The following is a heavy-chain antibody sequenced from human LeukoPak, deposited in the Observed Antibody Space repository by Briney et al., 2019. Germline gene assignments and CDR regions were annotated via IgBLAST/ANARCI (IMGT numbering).Heavy chain of an antibody. J-gene: IGHJ3*02. V-gene: IGHV3-21*01. D-gene: IGHD1-7*01. CDR3: ARGRPVLQLLWGAFDI. CDR2: TTSSSSYI. Sequence: GGSLRLSCAASGFTFSSYNMNWVRQAPGKGLEWVSSTTSSSSYIYYADSVKGRFTISRDNAKNSLYLQMNSLRAEDTAVYYCARGRPVLQLLWGAFDIWGQGTMVTVYS. CDR1: GFTFSSYN.